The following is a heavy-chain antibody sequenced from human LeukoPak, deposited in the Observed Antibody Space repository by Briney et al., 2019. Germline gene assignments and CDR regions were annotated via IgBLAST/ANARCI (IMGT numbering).Heavy chain of an antibody. D-gene: IGHD6-13*01. V-gene: IGHV3-48*01. Sequence: PGGSLRLSCAASGFTFSSYSMNWVRQAPGKGLEWVSYISSSSSTIYYADSVKGRFTISRDNAKNSLYLQMNNLRAEDTAVYYCARRSWYVDYWGQGTLVTVSS. CDR2: ISSSSSTI. J-gene: IGHJ4*02. CDR1: GFTFSSYS. CDR3: ARRSWYVDY.